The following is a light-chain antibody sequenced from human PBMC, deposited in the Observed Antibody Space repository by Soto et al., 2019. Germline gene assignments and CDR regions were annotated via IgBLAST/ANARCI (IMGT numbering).Light chain of an antibody. CDR2: DSD. Sequence: SVLTQPPSVSAAPGQKVIISCSGSTSNIGNNDVSWYQLLPGTAPKLLIYDSDKRPSGIRDRFSGSKSGTSATLGITGLQTGDEADYYCGTWDSRLSVWVFGGGTKLTVL. CDR3: GTWDSRLSVWV. CDR1: TSNIGNND. V-gene: IGLV1-51*01. J-gene: IGLJ3*02.